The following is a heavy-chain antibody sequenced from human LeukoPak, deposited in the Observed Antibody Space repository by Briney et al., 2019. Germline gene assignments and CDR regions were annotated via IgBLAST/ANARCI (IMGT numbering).Heavy chain of an antibody. CDR3: ARGGWFGELLFDY. V-gene: IGHV4-59*01. Sequence: KTSETLSLTCTVSGGSISNYYWSWIRQPPGKGLEWIGYINYSGSANYNPSLKSRVTMSVDTSKNQFSLKLTSVTAADTAVYYCARGGWFGELLFDYWGQGTLVTVSS. J-gene: IGHJ4*02. CDR1: GGSISNYY. D-gene: IGHD3-10*01. CDR2: INYSGSA.